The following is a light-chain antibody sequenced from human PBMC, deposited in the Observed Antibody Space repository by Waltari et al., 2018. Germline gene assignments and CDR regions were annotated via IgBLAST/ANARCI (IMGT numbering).Light chain of an antibody. Sequence: QLVLTQSPSASASLGASVKLTCTLSSGHSSHIIAWHQQQPEKVPRYWMIVNGDGSHSKGDETPDRFSGSSAGAERYLSISSLQSEDEADYCRQTGGRATWEYGGGTKLTVL. V-gene: IGLV4-69*01. CDR2: VNGDGSH. J-gene: IGLJ3*02. CDR3: QTGGRATWE. CDR1: SGHSSHI.